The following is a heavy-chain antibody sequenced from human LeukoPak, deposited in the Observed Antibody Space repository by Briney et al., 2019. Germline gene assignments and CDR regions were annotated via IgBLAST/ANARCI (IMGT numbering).Heavy chain of an antibody. Sequence: GGSLRLSCAASGFTFSNAWMNWVRQAQGEGLEWVGRIKTKTDGGTSDYAAPVKGRFTISRDDSENTLYLQMNSLKAEDAAIYYCTTEVSGSHTNWGQGTLVTVSS. D-gene: IGHD1-26*01. CDR1: GFTFSNAW. CDR2: IKTKTDGGTS. CDR3: TTEVSGSHTN. V-gene: IGHV3-15*01. J-gene: IGHJ4*02.